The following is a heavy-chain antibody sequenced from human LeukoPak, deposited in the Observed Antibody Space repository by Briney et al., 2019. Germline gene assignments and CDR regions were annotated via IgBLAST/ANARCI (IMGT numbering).Heavy chain of an antibody. CDR1: GGSISGYY. CDR2: IYYSGST. V-gene: IGHV4-59*08. D-gene: IGHD3-10*01. J-gene: IGHJ5*02. CDR3: ARHAGYYGSGSYHGDWFDP. Sequence: PSETLSLTCTVSGGSISGYYWSWIRQPPGKGLEWIGYIYYSGSTNYNPSLKSRVTISVDTSKNQFSLKLSSVTAADTAVYYCARHAGYYGSGSYHGDWFDPWGQGTLVTVSS.